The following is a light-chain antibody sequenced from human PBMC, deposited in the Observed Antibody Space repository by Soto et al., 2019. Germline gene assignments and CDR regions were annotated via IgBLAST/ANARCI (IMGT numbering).Light chain of an antibody. CDR2: DAS. Sequence: DIQMTQTPSTLSASVGDGCTITFRASQSISSWLAWYQQKPGKAPKLLIYDASSLESGVPSRFSGSGSGTEFTLTISSLQPDDFATYYCQQYNSFSWTFGQGTKVDIK. CDR3: QQYNSFSWT. CDR1: QSISSW. V-gene: IGKV1-5*01. J-gene: IGKJ1*01.